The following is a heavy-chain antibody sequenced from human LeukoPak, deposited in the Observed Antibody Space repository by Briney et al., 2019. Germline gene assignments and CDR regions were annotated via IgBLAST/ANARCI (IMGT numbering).Heavy chain of an antibody. CDR2: ISASGDST. CDR1: GFIFSTYA. V-gene: IGHV3-23*01. D-gene: IGHD1-26*01. CDR3: AKIGTPPGGYFDF. Sequence: GRSLRLSCAASGFIFSTYAMSWVRQAPGKGLEWVSAISASGDSTYYADSVKGRFTISRDNSRDMLFLQMNSLRAEDTAIYYCAKIGTPPGGYFDFWGQGTLVTVSS. J-gene: IGHJ4*02.